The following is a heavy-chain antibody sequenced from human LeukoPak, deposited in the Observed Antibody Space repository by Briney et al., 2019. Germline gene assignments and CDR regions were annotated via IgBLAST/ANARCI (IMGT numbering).Heavy chain of an antibody. CDR3: AKEGDDFWSGFSD. CDR2: ISYDGTNK. J-gene: IGHJ4*02. CDR1: GSTFNSYG. Sequence: PGRSLRLSCAASGSTFNSYGMQWVRQAPGKGLEWVAVISYDGTNKNYADSVKGRFTISRDNSKNTLYLQMNSLRAEDTAVYYCAKEGDDFWSGFSDWGQGTLVTVSS. V-gene: IGHV3-30*18. D-gene: IGHD3-3*01.